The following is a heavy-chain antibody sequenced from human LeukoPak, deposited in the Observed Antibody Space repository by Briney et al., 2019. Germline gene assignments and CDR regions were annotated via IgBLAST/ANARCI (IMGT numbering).Heavy chain of an antibody. CDR2: INHSGST. CDR1: GGSFSGYY. CDR3: ARAQGYCSGGSCYRRPTSNDAFDI. Sequence: PSETLSLTCAVYGGSFSGYYWSWIRQPPGKGLEWIGEINHSGSTNYNPSLKSRVTISVDTSKNQFSLKLSSVTAADTAVYYCARAQGYCSGGSCYRRPTSNDAFDIWGQGTMVTVSS. J-gene: IGHJ3*02. D-gene: IGHD2-15*01. V-gene: IGHV4-34*01.